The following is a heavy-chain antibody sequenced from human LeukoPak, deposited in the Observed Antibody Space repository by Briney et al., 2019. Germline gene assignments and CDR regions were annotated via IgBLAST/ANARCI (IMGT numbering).Heavy chain of an antibody. CDR1: GGSISSHY. V-gene: IGHV4-59*11. CDR2: IYYSGST. D-gene: IGHD3-3*01. J-gene: IGHJ6*03. CDR3: ARDTMYYMDV. Sequence: SSETLSLTCTVSGGSISSHYWSWIRQPPGKGLEWIGYIYYSGSTNYNPSLKSRVTISVDTSKNQFSLKLSSVTAADTAVYYCARDTMYYMDVWGKGTTVTVSS.